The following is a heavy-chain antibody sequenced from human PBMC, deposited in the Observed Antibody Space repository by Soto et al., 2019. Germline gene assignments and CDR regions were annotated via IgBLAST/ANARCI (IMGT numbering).Heavy chain of an antibody. CDR1: GGSFSGYY. Sequence: SETLSLTCAVYGGSFSGYYWSWIRQPPGKGLEWIGEINHSGSTNYNPSLKSRVTISVDTSKNQFSLKLISVTAADTAVYYCARFHSTSYYYDSSGYQKNYFDYWGQGTLVTVSS. D-gene: IGHD3-22*01. CDR3: ARFHSTSYYYDSSGYQKNYFDY. CDR2: INHSGST. J-gene: IGHJ4*02. V-gene: IGHV4-34*01.